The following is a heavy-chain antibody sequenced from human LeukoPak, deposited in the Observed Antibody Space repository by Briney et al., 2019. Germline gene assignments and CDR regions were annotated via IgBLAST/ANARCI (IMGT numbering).Heavy chain of an antibody. V-gene: IGHV4-39*07. CDR1: GGSISRSSYY. J-gene: IGHJ4*02. CDR3: ARDRDQWSGYLLFYFDY. Sequence: SETLSLTCTVSGGSISRSSYYWGWIRQPPGKGLEWIGSIYNSGSTYYNPSLKSRVTISVDTSKNQFSLKLSSVTAADTAVYYCARDRDQWSGYLLFYFDYWGQGTLVTVSS. D-gene: IGHD3-3*01. CDR2: IYNSGST.